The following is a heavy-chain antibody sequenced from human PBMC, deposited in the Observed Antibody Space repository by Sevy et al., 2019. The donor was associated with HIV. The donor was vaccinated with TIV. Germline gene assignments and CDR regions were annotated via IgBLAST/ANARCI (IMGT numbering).Heavy chain of an antibody. D-gene: IGHD3-9*01. CDR3: AKLDYDIWTGNPDY. Sequence: GGSLRLSCAASGFTFSRYGMHWVRQAPGKGLEWVAVISFDGSKKYYGDSVKGRFTISRDNSKNTLYLAMTSLSHEDTAVYYCAKLDYDIWTGNPDYWGQGTLVTVSS. CDR2: ISFDGSKK. CDR1: GFTFSRYG. V-gene: IGHV3-30*18. J-gene: IGHJ4*02.